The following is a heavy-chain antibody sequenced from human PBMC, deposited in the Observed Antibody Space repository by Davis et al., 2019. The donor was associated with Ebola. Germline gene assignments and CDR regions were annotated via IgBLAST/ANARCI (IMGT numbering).Heavy chain of an antibody. D-gene: IGHD7-27*01. CDR3: ARVNHWATGWFDP. CDR1: GYTFTTSW. CDR2: IYPGDSET. Sequence: GESLKISCEASGYTFTTSWIGWVRQKPGKGLEWMGIIYPGDSETKYSPSFQGQVSISADKSINTAYLQWNSLKASDTAMYYCARVNHWATGWFDPWGQGTLVTVSS. J-gene: IGHJ5*02. V-gene: IGHV5-51*01.